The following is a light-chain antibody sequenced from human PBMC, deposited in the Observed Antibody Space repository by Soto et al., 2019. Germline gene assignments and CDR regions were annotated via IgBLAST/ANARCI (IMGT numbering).Light chain of an antibody. Sequence: DIQMTQSPSTLSASVGDSVTITCRASQSISSWLAWYQQKPGKAPKLLIYDASSLESGVPSRFSGSGSGTEFTLTISSLQPDDFATYYCQQYNSYWTVGQGTKVDIK. CDR3: QQYNSYWT. J-gene: IGKJ1*01. V-gene: IGKV1-5*01. CDR2: DAS. CDR1: QSISSW.